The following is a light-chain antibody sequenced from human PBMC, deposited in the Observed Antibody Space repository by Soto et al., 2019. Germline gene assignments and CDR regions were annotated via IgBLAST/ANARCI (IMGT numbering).Light chain of an antibody. CDR1: QSINNW. Sequence: DRRMSQARSTVAASMGVGVTGSCRTSQSINNWLAWYQQKPGKAPNLLIYDVSNLGSGVPSRFSGSGSETEFTLTISSLRPDDFATNYCQHYNDYVVWTFGQGTKVDIK. CDR2: DVS. V-gene: IGKV1-5*01. J-gene: IGKJ1*01. CDR3: QHYNDYVVWT.